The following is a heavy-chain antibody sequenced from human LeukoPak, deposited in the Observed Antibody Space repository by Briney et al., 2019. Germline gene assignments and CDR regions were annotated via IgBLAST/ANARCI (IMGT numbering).Heavy chain of an antibody. J-gene: IGHJ4*02. CDR2: ISAYNGNT. CDR1: GYTFTSYG. Sequence: GASVKVSCKASGYTFTSYGISWVRQAPGQGLEWMGWISAYNGNTNYAQKLQGRVTMTTDTSTSTAYMELRSLRSDDTAVYYCARVVISTVTYQNFYYFGYWGQGTLVTVSS. V-gene: IGHV1-18*01. CDR3: ARVVISTVTYQNFYYFGY. D-gene: IGHD4-17*01.